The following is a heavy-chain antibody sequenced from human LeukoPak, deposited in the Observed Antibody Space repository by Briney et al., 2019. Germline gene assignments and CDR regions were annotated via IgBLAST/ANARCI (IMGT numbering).Heavy chain of an antibody. CDR3: ATSVSYGSGVTNWFDP. D-gene: IGHD3-10*01. Sequence: SETLSLTCTVSGGSVSSGSYYCSWIRQPPGKGLEWLGYIYYSGSTNYNPSLKSRVTISVDTSKNQFSLKLSSVTAADTAVYYCATSVSYGSGVTNWFDPWGQGTLVTVSP. CDR1: GGSVSSGSYY. V-gene: IGHV4-61*01. CDR2: IYYSGST. J-gene: IGHJ5*02.